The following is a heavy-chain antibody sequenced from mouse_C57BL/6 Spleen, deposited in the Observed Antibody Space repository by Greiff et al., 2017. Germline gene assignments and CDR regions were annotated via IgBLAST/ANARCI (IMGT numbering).Heavy chain of an antibody. CDR2: LSSGGSYI. J-gene: IGHJ3*01. D-gene: IGHD2-4*01. V-gene: IGHV5-6*01. Sequence: EVPLQESGGDLVKPGGSLKLSCAASGFTFSSYGMSWVRQTPDKRLEWVATLSSGGSYIYYPDSVKGRFTISRDNAKNTLYLQMSSLKSEDTAMYYCARQDDYDGAWFAYWGQGTLVTVSA. CDR1: GFTFSSYG. CDR3: ARQDDYDGAWFAY.